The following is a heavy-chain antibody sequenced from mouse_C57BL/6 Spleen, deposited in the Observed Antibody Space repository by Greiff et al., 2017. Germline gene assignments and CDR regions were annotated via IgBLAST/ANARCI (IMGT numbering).Heavy chain of an antibody. CDR1: GYTFTSYW. CDR2: IYPSDSET. Sequence: QVQLQQPGAELVRPGSSVKLSCKASGYTFTSYWMDWVKQRPGQGLEWIGNIYPSDSETHYNQKFKDKATLTVDKSSSTAYMQLSSLTSEDSAVYYCAREGNQAWFAYWGQGTLVTVSA. V-gene: IGHV1-61*01. CDR3: AREGNQAWFAY. J-gene: IGHJ3*01. D-gene: IGHD6-1*01.